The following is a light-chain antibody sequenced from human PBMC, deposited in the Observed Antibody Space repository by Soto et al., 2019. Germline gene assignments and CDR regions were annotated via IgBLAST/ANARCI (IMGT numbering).Light chain of an antibody. CDR3: QQYDNVPLN. CDR1: QGISSY. V-gene: IGKV1-33*01. J-gene: IGKJ4*01. Sequence: DIQLNQSPSFLSASVGDRVTITCRASQGISSYLAWYQHKPGEAPKLLIYDASKLEAGVPSRFSGRGSGTDFTFSISSLQPEDIATYYCQQYDNVPLNFGGGTKVDIK. CDR2: DAS.